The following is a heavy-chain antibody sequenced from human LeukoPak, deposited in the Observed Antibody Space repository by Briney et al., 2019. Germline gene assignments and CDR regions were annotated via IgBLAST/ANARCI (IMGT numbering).Heavy chain of an antibody. V-gene: IGHV3-7*01. J-gene: IGHJ5*02. CDR1: GFTFSDYY. D-gene: IGHD5-12*01. CDR2: IKQDGSEK. Sequence: GGSLRLSCAASGFTFSDYYMSWIRQAPGKGLEWVANIKQDGSEKYYVDSVKGRFTISRDNAKNSLYLQMNSLRVEDTAVYYCARDPRGYSGYDSPWFDPWGQGTLVTVSS. CDR3: ARDPRGYSGYDSPWFDP.